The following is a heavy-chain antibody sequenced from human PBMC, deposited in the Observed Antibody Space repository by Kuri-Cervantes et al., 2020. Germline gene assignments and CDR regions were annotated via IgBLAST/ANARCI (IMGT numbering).Heavy chain of an antibody. D-gene: IGHD2-2*01. V-gene: IGHV1-69*13. J-gene: IGHJ3*02. Sequence: SVKVSCKASGGTFISYAISWVRQAPGQGLEWMGGINPIFGTANYAQKFQGRVTNTADESTGTAYMELSSLRSEDTAVYYCARDPATAAAHRGVDAFDIWGQGTMVTVSS. CDR2: INPIFGTA. CDR1: GGTFISYA. CDR3: ARDPATAAAHRGVDAFDI.